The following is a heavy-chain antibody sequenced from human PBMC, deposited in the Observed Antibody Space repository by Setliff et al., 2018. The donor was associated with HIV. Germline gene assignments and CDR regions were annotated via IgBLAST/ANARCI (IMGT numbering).Heavy chain of an antibody. V-gene: IGHV7-4-1*02. Sequence: ASVKVSCKASGYTFTSYGINWVRQAPGQGLEWMGWINTKTGNPTYAQGFTGRFVFSLDTSVSTAHLQISSLKAEDTAVYYCARAHLWFGESFPFDPWGQGTLFTVSS. CDR3: ARAHLWFGESFPFDP. D-gene: IGHD3-10*01. CDR2: INTKTGNP. CDR1: GYTFTSYG. J-gene: IGHJ5*02.